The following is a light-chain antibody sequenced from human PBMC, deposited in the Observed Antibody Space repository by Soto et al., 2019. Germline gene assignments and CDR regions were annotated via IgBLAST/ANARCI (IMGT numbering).Light chain of an antibody. V-gene: IGLV2-14*01. Sequence: QSALTQPASVSGSPGQSITISCTGTSSDVGGYNYVSWYQQHPGKAPKLMIYDVSNRPSGVSNGFSGSKSGNTASLTISGLQAEDEADYYCSSYTISSTYVVFGGGTKLTVL. CDR3: SSYTISSTYVV. CDR2: DVS. J-gene: IGLJ2*01. CDR1: SSDVGGYNY.